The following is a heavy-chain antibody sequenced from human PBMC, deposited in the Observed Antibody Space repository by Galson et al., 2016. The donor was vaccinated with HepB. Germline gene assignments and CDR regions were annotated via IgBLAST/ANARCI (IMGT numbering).Heavy chain of an antibody. CDR2: NNTNTGNP. Sequence: SVKVSCKASGNTFSSYGINWVRQAPGQGLEWMGWNNTNTGNPTYAQGFIGRFVFSLDTSVSTTYLQISSLKAEDTAVYYCARGPGTTPLDYWGQGTLVTVSS. J-gene: IGHJ4*02. CDR3: ARGPGTTPLDY. D-gene: IGHD2-15*01. V-gene: IGHV7-4-1*02. CDR1: GNTFSSYG.